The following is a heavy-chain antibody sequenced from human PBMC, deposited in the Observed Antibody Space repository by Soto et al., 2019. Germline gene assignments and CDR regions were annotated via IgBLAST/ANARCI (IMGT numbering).Heavy chain of an antibody. CDR2: INHSGST. Sequence: SETLSLTCAVYGGSFSGYYWSWIRQPPGKGLEWIGEINHSGSTNYNPSLKSRVTISVDTSKNQFSLKLSSVTAADTAVYYCARVMRIESNTTVRYYYYYGMDVWGQGTTVTVSS. CDR1: GGSFSGYY. CDR3: ARVMRIESNTTVRYYYYYGMDV. D-gene: IGHD4-4*01. V-gene: IGHV4-34*01. J-gene: IGHJ6*02.